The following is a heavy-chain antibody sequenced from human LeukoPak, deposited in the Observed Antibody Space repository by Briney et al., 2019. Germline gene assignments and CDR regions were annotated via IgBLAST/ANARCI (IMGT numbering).Heavy chain of an antibody. CDR3: ASKKGSYSRFDY. J-gene: IGHJ4*02. CDR1: GFTFSSYA. CDR2: ISGSGGST. D-gene: IGHD1-26*01. Sequence: LAGGSLRLSCAASGFTFSSYAMSWVRQAPGKGLEWVSAISGSGGSTYYADSVKGRFTISRDNSKNSLYLQMNSLRAEDTAVYYCASKKGSYSRFDYWGQGTLVTVSS. V-gene: IGHV3-23*01.